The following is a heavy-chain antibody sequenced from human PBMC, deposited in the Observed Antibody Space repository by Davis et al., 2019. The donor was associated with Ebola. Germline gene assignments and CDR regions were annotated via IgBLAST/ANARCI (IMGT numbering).Heavy chain of an antibody. CDR2: LGLSADT. Sequence: GESLKISCAASGFVFSNYVMSWVRRAPGKGLEWVSTLGLSADTYYADSVKGRFTISRDNSKNTLHLQMNGLRVEDTAIYYCAKDTSNIWFDIWGQGTMVTVSS. J-gene: IGHJ3*02. CDR1: GFVFSNYV. CDR3: AKDTSNIWFDI. D-gene: IGHD1-26*01. V-gene: IGHV3-23*01.